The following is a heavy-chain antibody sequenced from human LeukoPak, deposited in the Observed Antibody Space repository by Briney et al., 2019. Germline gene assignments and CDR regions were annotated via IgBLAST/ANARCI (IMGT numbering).Heavy chain of an antibody. CDR2: ISSSSSYI. CDR1: GFTFSSYS. D-gene: IGHD6-13*01. V-gene: IGHV3-21*01. J-gene: IGHJ6*02. Sequence: GGSLRLSCAASGFTFSSYSMNWVRQAPGKGLEWVSSISSSSSYIYYADSVKGRFTISRDNAKNSLYLQMNSLRAEDTAVYYCARDSSSWYKDYYYGMDVWGQGTTVTVSS. CDR3: ARDSSSWYKDYYYGMDV.